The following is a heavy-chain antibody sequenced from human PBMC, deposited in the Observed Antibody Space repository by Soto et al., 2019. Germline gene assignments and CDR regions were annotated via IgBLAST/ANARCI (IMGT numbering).Heavy chain of an antibody. CDR1: GGSFSGYY. D-gene: IGHD3-3*01. CDR3: ARGRRGLPYYDFWSGYYSSKAFEI. CDR2: INHSGST. Sequence: SETLSLTCAVYGGSFSGYYWSWIRQPPGKGLEWIGEINHSGSTNYNPSLKSRVTISVDTSKNQFSLKLSSVTAADTAVYYCARGRRGLPYYDFWSGYYSSKAFEIWGQGTMVTV. J-gene: IGHJ3*02. V-gene: IGHV4-34*01.